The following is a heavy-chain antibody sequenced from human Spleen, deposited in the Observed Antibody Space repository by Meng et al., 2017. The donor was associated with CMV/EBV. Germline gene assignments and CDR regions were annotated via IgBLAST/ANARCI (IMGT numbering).Heavy chain of an antibody. J-gene: IGHJ6*02. CDR1: GGSVSSGSYY. CDR2: IYYSGST. CDR3: ARASDYYGSGSYPNNYGMDV. Sequence: SETLSLTCTVSGGSVSSGSYYWSWIRQPPGKGLEWIGYIYYSGSTNYNPSLKSRVTISVDTSKNQFSLKLSSVTAADTAVYYCARASDYYGSGSYPNNYGMDVWGQGTTVTVSS. D-gene: IGHD3-10*01. V-gene: IGHV4-61*01.